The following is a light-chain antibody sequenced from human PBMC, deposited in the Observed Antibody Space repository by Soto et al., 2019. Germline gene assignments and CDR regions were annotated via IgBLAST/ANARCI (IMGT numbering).Light chain of an antibody. J-gene: IGKJ1*01. CDR3: QQYNTWPRT. Sequence: EIAMTQSPVTLSAPPGESATLSCRASQSVSSTLAWFQQKPGQAPRLLIYGASTRATGIPARFSGSGSGTDFTLTISSLQSEDFAVYYCQQYNTWPRTFGQGTKVDIK. CDR2: GAS. V-gene: IGKV3-15*01. CDR1: QSVSST.